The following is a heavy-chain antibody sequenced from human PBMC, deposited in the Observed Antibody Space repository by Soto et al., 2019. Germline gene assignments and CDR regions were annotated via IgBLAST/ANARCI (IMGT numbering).Heavy chain of an antibody. J-gene: IGHJ5*02. D-gene: IGHD6-13*01. Sequence: PSQTLSLTCAISGDSVSSNSAAWNWIRQSPSRGLEWLGRTYYRSKWYNDYAVSVKSRITINPDTSKNQFSLQLNSVTPEDTAVYYFARAYSSSWYRGGYNWFDPWGQGTLVTVSS. CDR1: GDSVSSNSAA. CDR2: TYYRSKWYN. CDR3: ARAYSSSWYRGGYNWFDP. V-gene: IGHV6-1*01.